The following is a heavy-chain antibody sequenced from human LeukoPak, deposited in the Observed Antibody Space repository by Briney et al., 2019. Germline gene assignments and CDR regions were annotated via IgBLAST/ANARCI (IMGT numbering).Heavy chain of an antibody. V-gene: IGHV3-74*01. Sequence: GGSLRLSCAASGFTFSSYWMHWVRQAPGKGLVWVSRINSDGSSTSYADSVKGRFTISRDNTKNTLYLQMNSLRAEDTAVYYCARDGSSWSNWLDPWGQGTLVTVSS. CDR2: INSDGSST. J-gene: IGHJ5*02. D-gene: IGHD6-13*01. CDR3: ARDGSSWSNWLDP. CDR1: GFTFSSYW.